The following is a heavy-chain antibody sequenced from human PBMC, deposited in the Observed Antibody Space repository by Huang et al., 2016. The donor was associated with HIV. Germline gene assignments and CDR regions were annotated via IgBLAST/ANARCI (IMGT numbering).Heavy chain of an antibody. Sequence: QVHLVQSGAAVKKPRSSLQVSYKASGCTFSSSAISWVRQAPGQGLEWMGGSIPIFGKASYAQKYQGRVTITADESTSTAYMELRSLRSEDTAVYYCARARGYYDSSVSYYFDYWGQGTLVTVSS. D-gene: IGHD3-22*01. V-gene: IGHV1-69*13. J-gene: IGHJ4*02. CDR1: GCTFSSSA. CDR2: SIPIFGKA. CDR3: ARARGYYDSSVSYYFDY.